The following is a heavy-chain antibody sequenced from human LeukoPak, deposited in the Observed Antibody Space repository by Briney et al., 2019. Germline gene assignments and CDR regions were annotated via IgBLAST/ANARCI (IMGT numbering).Heavy chain of an antibody. J-gene: IGHJ4*02. Sequence: GGSLRLSCAASGFTFSSYAMRCVRHAPGKWLEWLSAISGSGGSTYYADSVTGRFTISRDTSKNTMYLQMNSLRAEDTAVYYCSKDTYAYYYVSGSYPLDYWGEGRLVTVSS. D-gene: IGHD3-10*01. V-gene: IGHV3-23*01. CDR3: SKDTYAYYYVSGSYPLDY. CDR2: ISGSGGST. CDR1: GFTFSSYA.